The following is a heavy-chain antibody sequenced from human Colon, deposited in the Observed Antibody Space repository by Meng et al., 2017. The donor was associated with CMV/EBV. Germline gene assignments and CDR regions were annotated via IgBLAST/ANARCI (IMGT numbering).Heavy chain of an antibody. CDR2: ITGRGDDT. CDR3: AKGSTSSRPYYFDY. CDR1: GFTFSIYA. D-gene: IGHD2-2*01. V-gene: IGHV3-23*01. J-gene: IGHJ4*02. Sequence: GSLRLSCAASGFTFSIYAMSWVRQAPGKGLEWVSAITGRGDDTYHADSVRGRLIISRDNSKSTLYLEMSSLRVEDTAIYFCAKGSTSSRPYYFDYWGQGTLVTVSS.